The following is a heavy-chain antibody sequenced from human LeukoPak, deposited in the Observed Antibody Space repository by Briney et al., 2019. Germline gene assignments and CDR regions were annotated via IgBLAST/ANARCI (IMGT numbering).Heavy chain of an antibody. CDR2: INHSGST. CDR1: GGSFSGYY. Sequence: SETLSLTCAVYGGSFSGYYWSWLRQPPGKGLEWIGEINHSGSTNYNPSLKSRVTISVDTAKNQFSLKLSSVTAADTAVYYCARGEDSSSSVRDFDYWGQGTLVTVSS. CDR3: ARGEDSSSSVRDFDY. V-gene: IGHV4-34*01. J-gene: IGHJ4*02. D-gene: IGHD6-6*01.